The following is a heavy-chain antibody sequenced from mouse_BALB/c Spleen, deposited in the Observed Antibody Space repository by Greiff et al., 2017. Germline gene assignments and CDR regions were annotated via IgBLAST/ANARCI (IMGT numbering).Heavy chain of an antibody. CDR3: TRNYGSSYGYCDV. J-gene: IGHJ1*01. CDR1: GFTFSNYW. Sequence: EVQLQESGGGLVQPGGSMKLSCVASGFTFSNYWMNWVRQSPEKGLEWVAEIRLKSNNYATHYAESVKGRFTISRDDSKSSVYLQMNNLRAEDTGINYCTRNYGSSYGYCDVWGAGTTVTVSS. V-gene: IGHV6-6*02. D-gene: IGHD1-1*01. CDR2: IRLKSNNYAT.